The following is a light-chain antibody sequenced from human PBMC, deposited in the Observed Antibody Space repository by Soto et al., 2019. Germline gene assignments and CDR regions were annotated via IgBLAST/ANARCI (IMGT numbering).Light chain of an antibody. CDR3: QQYNTWSLIT. CDR1: QSIGSN. Sequence: EIVMTQSPATLSVSPGDTATLSCRASQSIGSNVGWYQQKPGQAPRLLIYGASTRATGISARFSGSGSGTEFSLTISSLQSEDLAVYYGQQYNTWSLITFGQGTRMEIK. CDR2: GAS. V-gene: IGKV3-15*01. J-gene: IGKJ5*01.